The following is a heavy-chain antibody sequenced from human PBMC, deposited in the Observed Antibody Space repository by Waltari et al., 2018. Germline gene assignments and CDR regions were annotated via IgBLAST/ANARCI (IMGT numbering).Heavy chain of an antibody. V-gene: IGHV1-69*01. J-gene: IGHJ5*02. D-gene: IGHD3-3*01. CDR3: ARGRFLEWLSPHWFDP. CDR2: IIPIFGTA. Sequence: QVQLVQSGAEVKKPGSSVKVSCKASGGTFSRYAISWVRQAPGQGLEWMGGIIPIFGTANDAQKFHGRVTITADESTSTAYMELSSLRSEDTAVYYCARGRFLEWLSPHWFDPWGQGTLVTVSS. CDR1: GGTFSRYA.